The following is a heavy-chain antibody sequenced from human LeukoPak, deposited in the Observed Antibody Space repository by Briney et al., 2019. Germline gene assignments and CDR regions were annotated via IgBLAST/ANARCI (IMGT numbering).Heavy chain of an antibody. Sequence: PGGSLRLSCAASGFTFDDYAMHWVRQAPGKGLEWVSGISWNSGSIGYADSVKGRFTISRDNAKNSLYLQMNSLRAEDTAVYYCASRLIAAAGTNYWGQGTLVTVSS. CDR3: ASRLIAAAGTNY. CDR2: ISWNSGSI. J-gene: IGHJ4*02. D-gene: IGHD6-13*01. CDR1: GFTFDDYA. V-gene: IGHV3-9*01.